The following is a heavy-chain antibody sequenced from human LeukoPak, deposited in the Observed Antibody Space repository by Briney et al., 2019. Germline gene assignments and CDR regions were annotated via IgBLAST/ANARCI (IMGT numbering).Heavy chain of an antibody. CDR2: IYYSGST. D-gene: IGHD6-6*01. J-gene: IGHJ4*02. CDR3: AGSYSSSSTVVFYFDY. CDR1: GGSISSYY. V-gene: IGHV4-59*01. Sequence: SETLSLTCTVSGGSISSYYWSWIRQPPGKGLEWIGYIYYSGSTNYNPSLKSRVTISVDTSQNQFSLKLSSVTAADTAVYYCAGSYSSSSTVVFYFDYWGQGTLVTVSS.